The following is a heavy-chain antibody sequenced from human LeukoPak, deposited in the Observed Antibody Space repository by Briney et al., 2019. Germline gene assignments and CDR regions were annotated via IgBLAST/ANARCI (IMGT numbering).Heavy chain of an antibody. V-gene: IGHV3-48*03. J-gene: IGHJ6*03. CDR2: ISSSGSTI. Sequence: GGSLRLSCAASGFTFSSYEMNWVRQAPGKGLEWVSYISSSGSTIYYADSVKGRFTISRDNAKNSLYLQMNSLRAEDTAVYYCARDSAACSGGSCYRWWGYYMDVWGKGTTVTVSS. CDR1: GFTFSSYE. CDR3: ARDSAACSGGSCYRWWGYYMDV. D-gene: IGHD2-15*01.